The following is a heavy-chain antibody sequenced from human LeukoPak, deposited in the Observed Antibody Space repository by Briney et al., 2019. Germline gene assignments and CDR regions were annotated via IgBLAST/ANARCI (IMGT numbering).Heavy chain of an antibody. CDR2: ISGSGGNT. Sequence: GGSLRLSCAASGFTFTSYAMGWVRQAPGKGLEWVSTISGSGGNTYYADSVKGRFTISRDNSKNTLYLQMNSLRAEDTAVYYCAKDGSSHHHWGQGTLVTVSS. CDR1: GFTFTSYA. V-gene: IGHV3-23*01. D-gene: IGHD2-2*01. CDR3: AKDGSSHHH. J-gene: IGHJ5*02.